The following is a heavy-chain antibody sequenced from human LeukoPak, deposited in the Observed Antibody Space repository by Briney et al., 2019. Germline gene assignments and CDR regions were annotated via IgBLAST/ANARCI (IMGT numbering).Heavy chain of an antibody. D-gene: IGHD6-19*01. Sequence: GGSLRLSCAASGFTFSGYGMHWVRQAPGKGLEWVAVMSYDGNYKSYADSVKGRFTISRDTSKNTLYLQMNSLRADDTALYFCARGEYSSAWYYFDYWGQGTLVTVSS. J-gene: IGHJ4*02. CDR1: GFTFSGYG. CDR3: ARGEYSSAWYYFDY. V-gene: IGHV3-33*01. CDR2: MSYDGNYK.